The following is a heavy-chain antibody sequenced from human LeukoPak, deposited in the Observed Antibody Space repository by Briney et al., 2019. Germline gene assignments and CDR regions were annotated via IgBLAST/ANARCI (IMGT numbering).Heavy chain of an antibody. V-gene: IGHV3-72*01. J-gene: IGHJ4*02. Sequence: PGGSLRLSCAASGFTFSDHYMDWVRQAPGKGLEWVGRIRNKANSYTTEYAASVKGRFTISRDDSKNSLYLQMNSLRAEDTAVYYCAKDLGRYRNNYFDYWGQGTLVTVPS. D-gene: IGHD1-26*01. CDR2: IRNKANSYTT. CDR3: AKDLGRYRNNYFDY. CDR1: GFTFSDHY.